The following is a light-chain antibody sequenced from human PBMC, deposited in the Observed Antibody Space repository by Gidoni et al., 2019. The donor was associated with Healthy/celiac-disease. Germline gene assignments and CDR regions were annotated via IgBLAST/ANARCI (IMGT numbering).Light chain of an antibody. J-gene: IGKJ1*01. CDR1: QSLLHSDAKTY. Sequence: IVMTQTPLALSVTPGQPASTTCESSQSLLHSDAKTYQYWYLQKPGQPPQLLIYEVYNRLSGVPDRFSGSGSGTDFTLKISRVEAEDVGVYYGMQGKHLPWTFXQXTKVEIK. CDR3: MQGKHLPWT. V-gene: IGKV2D-29*01. CDR2: EVY.